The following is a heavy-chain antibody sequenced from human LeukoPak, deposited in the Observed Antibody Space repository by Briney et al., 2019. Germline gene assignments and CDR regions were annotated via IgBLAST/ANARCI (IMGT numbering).Heavy chain of an antibody. Sequence: GGSLRLSCAASAFTFTTYSTNWVRHPQGEWLEWVSSISSSSSYIYYADSVRGRFTIPRDNAKNSLYLQMNSLRAEDTAVYYCASQRYSSGSGYWGQGTLVTVSS. J-gene: IGHJ4*02. CDR2: ISSSSSYI. CDR1: AFTFTTYS. D-gene: IGHD6-19*01. V-gene: IGHV3-21*01. CDR3: ASQRYSSGSGY.